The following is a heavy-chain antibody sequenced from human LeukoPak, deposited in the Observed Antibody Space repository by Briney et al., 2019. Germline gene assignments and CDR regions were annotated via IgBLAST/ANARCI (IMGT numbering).Heavy chain of an antibody. J-gene: IGHJ1*01. Sequence: GGSLRLSCAASGFTFSSYAMSWVRQAPGKGLEWVSLFSGGGSSRTDYADSVKGRFTISGDNSKNTLYLQMNSLRVEDTAVYYCAKDLISAAGRGDFQHWGQGTLVTVSS. CDR2: FSGGGSSRT. CDR1: GFTFSSYA. V-gene: IGHV3-23*01. D-gene: IGHD6-13*01. CDR3: AKDLISAAGRGDFQH.